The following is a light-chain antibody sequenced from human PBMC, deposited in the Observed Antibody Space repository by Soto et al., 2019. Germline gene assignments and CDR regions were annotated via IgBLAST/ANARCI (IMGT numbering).Light chain of an antibody. Sequence: EIVLTQSPGTLSLSPGERATLSCRASQSVSSDYLAWYQQKPGQTPKVLIYRASSRATGIPDRFSGSGSGTDFTLTISRLEPEDFAVYYCQQYGGSRLTFGGGTKVDIK. J-gene: IGKJ4*01. CDR2: RAS. V-gene: IGKV3-20*01. CDR1: QSVSSDY. CDR3: QQYGGSRLT.